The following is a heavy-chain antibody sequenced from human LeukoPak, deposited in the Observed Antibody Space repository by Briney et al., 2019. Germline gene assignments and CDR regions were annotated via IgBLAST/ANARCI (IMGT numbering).Heavy chain of an antibody. CDR3: ARSTTELNLDY. D-gene: IGHD4-17*01. CDR2: IYYSGST. CDR1: GGSISSSSYY. J-gene: IGHJ4*02. Sequence: SETLSLTCTVSGGSISSSSYYWGWIRQPPGKGLEWIGSIYYSGSTYYNPSLKSRVTISVDTSKNQFSLKLSSVTAADRAVYYCARSTTELNLDYWGQGTLVTVSS. V-gene: IGHV4-39*01.